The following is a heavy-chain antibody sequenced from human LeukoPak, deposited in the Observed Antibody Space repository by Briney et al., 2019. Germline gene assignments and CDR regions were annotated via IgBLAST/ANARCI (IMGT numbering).Heavy chain of an antibody. J-gene: IGHJ4*02. CDR3: ARVTNDGTSYYDY. D-gene: IGHD3/OR15-3a*01. CDR1: GFTFSDHY. CDR2: IKQDGSQK. V-gene: IGHV3-7*04. Sequence: GGSLRLSCAASGFTFSDHYVDWVRQAPGKGLEWMANIKQDGSQKYYVDSVKGRFTISRDNAKNSLYMEMNSLRAEDTAVYYCARVTNDGTSYYDYWGQGTLVTVSS.